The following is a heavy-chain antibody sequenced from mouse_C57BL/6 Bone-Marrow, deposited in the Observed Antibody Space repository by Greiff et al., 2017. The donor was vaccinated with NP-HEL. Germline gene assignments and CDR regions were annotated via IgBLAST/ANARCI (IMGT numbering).Heavy chain of an antibody. CDR3: ESWFDY. CDR1: GYTFTSYW. J-gene: IGHJ2*01. CDR2: IDPSDSYT. Sequence: QVQLQQPGAELVKPGASVKMSCKASGYTFTSYWMPWVKQRPGQGLEWIGEIDPSDSYTNYNQKFKGKATLTVDTSSSTAYMQLSSLTSEDAAVYYCESWFDYWGQGTTLTVSA. V-gene: IGHV1-50*01.